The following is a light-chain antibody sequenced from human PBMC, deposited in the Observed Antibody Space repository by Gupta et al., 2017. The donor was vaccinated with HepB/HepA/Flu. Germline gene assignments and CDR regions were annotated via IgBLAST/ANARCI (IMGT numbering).Light chain of an antibody. V-gene: IGLV1-44*01. J-gene: IGLJ2*01. Sequence: QSVLTQPPSASGTPGQRVTISCSGSGSNIGSNTVIWYQQLPGTAPKLLIYANNQRPTGVPDRFSGSKSGTSASLAISGLQSEEEADYYCAAWDDSLNGLLFGGGTKVAVL. CDR3: AAWDDSLNGLL. CDR2: ANN. CDR1: GSNIGSNT.